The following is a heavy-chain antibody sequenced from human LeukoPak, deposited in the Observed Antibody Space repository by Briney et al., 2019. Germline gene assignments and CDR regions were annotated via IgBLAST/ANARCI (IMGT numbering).Heavy chain of an antibody. J-gene: IGHJ5*02. CDR2: IYYSGST. CDR3: AREQDHQLLSGRWFDP. D-gene: IGHD2-2*01. CDR1: SGSISSGGYY. Sequence: PTQTLSLTCTVSSGSISSGGYYWSWIRQHPGKGLEWIGYIYYSGSTYYNPSLKSRVTISVDTSKNQFSLKLSSVTAADTAVYYCAREQDHQLLSGRWFDPWGQGTLVTVSS. V-gene: IGHV4-31*03.